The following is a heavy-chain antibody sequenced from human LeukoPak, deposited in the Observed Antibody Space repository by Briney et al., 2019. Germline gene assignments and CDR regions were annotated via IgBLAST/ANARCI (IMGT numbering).Heavy chain of an antibody. CDR1: GFTFSSHW. CDR2: IMQDGSEK. J-gene: IGHJ3*01. D-gene: IGHD4-17*01. CDR3: ARESTKYGAYVSGFDF. V-gene: IGHV3-7*01. Sequence: EGSLRLSCIASGFTFSSHWMNWVRQAPGKGLEWVANIMQDGSEKYYVDSVKGRFIISRDNAKNSLYLQMNSLGAEDTAVYYCARESTKYGAYVSGFDFWGQGTMVTVSS.